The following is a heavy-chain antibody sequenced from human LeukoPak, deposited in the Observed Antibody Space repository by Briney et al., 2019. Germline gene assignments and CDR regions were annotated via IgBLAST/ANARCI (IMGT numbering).Heavy chain of an antibody. J-gene: IGHJ4*02. D-gene: IGHD2-15*01. CDR2: ISGSGGST. Sequence: GGSLRFSCAASGFTFRSYAMSWVRQAPGKGLEWVSTISGSGGSTYYADSVKGRFTISRDNSKNTLYLQMNGLRAEDTAVYYCATFVVVVSATPGVGYFDYWGQGTLVTVSS. CDR1: GFTFRSYA. CDR3: ATFVVVVSATPGVGYFDY. V-gene: IGHV3-23*01.